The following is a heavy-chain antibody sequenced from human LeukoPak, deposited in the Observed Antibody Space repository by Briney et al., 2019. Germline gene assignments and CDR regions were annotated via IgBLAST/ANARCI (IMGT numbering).Heavy chain of an antibody. Sequence: PGGSLRLSCAASGFTFSSYGMHWVRQAPGKGLEWVAVIWYDGSNKYYADSVKGRFTISRGNSKNTLYLQMNSLRAEDTAVYYCARDKSLDLYYFDYWGQGTLVTVSS. CDR1: GFTFSSYG. J-gene: IGHJ4*02. V-gene: IGHV3-33*01. CDR3: ARDKSLDLYYFDY. D-gene: IGHD1-1*01. CDR2: IWYDGSNK.